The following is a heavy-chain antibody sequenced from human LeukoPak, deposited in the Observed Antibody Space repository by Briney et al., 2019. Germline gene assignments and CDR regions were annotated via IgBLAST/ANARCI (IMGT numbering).Heavy chain of an antibody. V-gene: IGHV4-59*02. CDR2: LSHSGSS. D-gene: IGHD2-2*01. CDR1: GGSVSSYY. CDR3: ARARYANAWYAFDI. J-gene: IGHJ3*02. Sequence: SQTLSLTCTVSGGSVSSYYWSWIRRPPRRGLEWIAYLSHSGSSDSNPSLTIRVTTLVDTSKNQFSLKLTSVTAADTAVYYCARARYANAWYAFDIWGHGTMVIVSS.